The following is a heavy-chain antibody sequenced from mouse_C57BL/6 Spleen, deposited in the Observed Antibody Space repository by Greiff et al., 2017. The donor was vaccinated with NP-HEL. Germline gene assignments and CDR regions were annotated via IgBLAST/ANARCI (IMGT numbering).Heavy chain of an antibody. CDR3: ARGDYSRYFDY. J-gene: IGHJ2*01. CDR1: GYSITSGYD. CDR2: ISYSGST. D-gene: IGHD2-5*01. Sequence: EVMLVESGPGMVKPSQSLSLTCTVTGYSITSGYDWHWIRHFPGNKLEWMGYISYSGSTNYNPSLKSRISITHDTSKNHFFLKLNSVTTEDTATYYCARGDYSRYFDYWGQGTTLTVSS. V-gene: IGHV3-1*01.